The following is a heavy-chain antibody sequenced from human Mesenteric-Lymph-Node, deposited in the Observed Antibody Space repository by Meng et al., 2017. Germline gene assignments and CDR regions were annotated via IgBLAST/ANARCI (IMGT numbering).Heavy chain of an antibody. CDR3: ARHDGGYGDYFDH. D-gene: IGHD5-12*01. CDR2: IYYSGST. CDR1: GGSISSSRHY. V-gene: IGHV4-39*01. J-gene: IGHJ4*02. Sequence: HLQEPAPGLGTPAETLSLTSTVSGGSISSSRHYWGWIRQPPGKGLEWIGSIYYSGSTYYNPSLRSRVTMSLDTSKNQFSLKLSSVTATDTAVYYCARHDGGYGDYFDHWGQGTLVTVSS.